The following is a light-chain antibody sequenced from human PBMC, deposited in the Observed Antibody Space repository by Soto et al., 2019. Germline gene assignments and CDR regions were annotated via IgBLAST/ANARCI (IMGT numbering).Light chain of an antibody. V-gene: IGKV1-39*01. CDR2: SAS. CDR3: QQSYSTPYS. CDR1: QSIDIY. J-gene: IGKJ2*01. Sequence: DIQMTQSPSSLSASVGDRVTITCRASQSIDIYLSWYQLKPGKAPKLLIYSASNLQSGVPSTFSGSGSGTDFTLTISNLQPEDFATYYCQQSYSTPYSFGQGTKVDI.